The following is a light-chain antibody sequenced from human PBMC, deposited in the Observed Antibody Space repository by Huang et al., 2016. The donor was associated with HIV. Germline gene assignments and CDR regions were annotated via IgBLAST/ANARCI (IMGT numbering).Light chain of an antibody. CDR2: KDS. Sequence: DIQMTQSPSTLSASVGKRVTIACRGSQSISTWLDWYQQKPGKAPKRLIYKDSTLESGVPSRFSGSGAETEFTLTISNVQPGDSATYYCKQYNTCPMYTFGQGTKLEIK. CDR1: QSISTW. V-gene: IGKV1-5*03. CDR3: KQYNTCPMYT. J-gene: IGKJ2*01.